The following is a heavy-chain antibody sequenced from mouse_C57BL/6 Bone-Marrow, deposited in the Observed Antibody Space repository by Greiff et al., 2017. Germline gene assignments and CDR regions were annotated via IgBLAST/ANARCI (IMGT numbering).Heavy chain of an antibody. CDR1: GYTFTSYW. D-gene: IGHD1-1*01. CDR3: AITTVVATRDWYFDV. V-gene: IGHV1-69*01. CDR2: LDPSDSYT. Sequence: QVQLQQPGAELVMPGASVKLSCKASGYTFTSYWMHWVKQRPGQGLEWIGELDPSDSYTNYNQKFKGKSTLTVDKSSSTAYMQLSSLTSEDSAVYYCAITTVVATRDWYFDVWGTGTTVTVSS. J-gene: IGHJ1*03.